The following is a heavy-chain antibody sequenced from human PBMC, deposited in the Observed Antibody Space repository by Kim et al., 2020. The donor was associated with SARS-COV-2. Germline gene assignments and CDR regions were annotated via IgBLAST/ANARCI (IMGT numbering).Heavy chain of an antibody. CDR2: IIPIFGTA. D-gene: IGHD4-17*01. Sequence: SVKVSCKASGGTFSSYAISWVRQAPGQGLEWMGGIIPIFGTANYAQKFQGRVTITADESTSTAYMELSSLRSEDTAVYYCARDVTPDDYGDYGSYYYYGRDVWGQGTTVTVSS. J-gene: IGHJ6*02. CDR3: ARDVTPDDYGDYGSYYYYGRDV. V-gene: IGHV1-69*13. CDR1: GGTFSSYA.